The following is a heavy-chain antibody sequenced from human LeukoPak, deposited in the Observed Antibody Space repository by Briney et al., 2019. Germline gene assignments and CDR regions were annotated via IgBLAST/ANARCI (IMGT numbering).Heavy chain of an antibody. J-gene: IGHJ6*03. CDR1: GGSFSGYY. V-gene: IGHV4-34*01. CDR2: INHSGST. Sequence: PSETLSLTCAVYGGSFSGYYWSWIRQPPGKGVEWIGEINHSGSTNYNPSLKSRVTISVDTSKNQFSLKLSSVTAADTAVYYCARRRYSNYDGYHYYYYMDVWGKGTTVTVSS. D-gene: IGHD4-11*01. CDR3: ARRRYSNYDGYHYYYYMDV.